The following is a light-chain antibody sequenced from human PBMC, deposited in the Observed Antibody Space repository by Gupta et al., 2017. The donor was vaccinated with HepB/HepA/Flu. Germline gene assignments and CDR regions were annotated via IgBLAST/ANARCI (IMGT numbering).Light chain of an antibody. CDR3: QSVDSGPTV. CDR2: GDI. Sequence: KPPPPASGSPGQTVTISCTGSTSNIGAGFDVNWYQQLPGAAPKLLIFGDINRPSGVPERFSASKSGSSASLAITGLQVEDEGSYYCQSVDSGPTVFGGGTKLTVL. V-gene: IGLV1-40*01. CDR1: TSNIGAGFD. J-gene: IGLJ3*02.